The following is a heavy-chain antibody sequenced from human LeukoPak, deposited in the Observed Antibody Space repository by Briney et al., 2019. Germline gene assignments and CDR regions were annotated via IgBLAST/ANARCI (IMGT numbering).Heavy chain of an antibody. CDR3: ARPGGRSGLAEYFQH. CDR2: IHYTGST. Sequence: SETLSLTCTVSGDSINSHFWSWIRQPPGKGLEYIGCIHYTGSTNYNFSLKSRVTISIDTSKNQFSLKLTSVTAADTAVYYCARPGGRSGLAEYFQHWGQGTLVTVSS. J-gene: IGHJ1*01. D-gene: IGHD6-19*01. V-gene: IGHV4-59*11. CDR1: GDSINSHF.